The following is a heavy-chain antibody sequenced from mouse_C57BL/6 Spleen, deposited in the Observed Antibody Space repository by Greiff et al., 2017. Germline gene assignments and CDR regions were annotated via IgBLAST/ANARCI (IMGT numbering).Heavy chain of an antibody. CDR1: GFTFSSYA. CDR2: ISSGGDYI. J-gene: IGHJ2*01. V-gene: IGHV5-9-1*02. D-gene: IGHD1-1*01. CDR3: TRALVVVATNYFDY. Sequence: EVQGVESGEGLVKPGGSLKLSCAASGFTFSSYAMSWVRQTPGQRLEWVAYISSGGDYIYYADTVKGRFTISRDNARNTLYLQLSSLKSEDTAMYYCTRALVVVATNYFDYWGQGTTLTVSS.